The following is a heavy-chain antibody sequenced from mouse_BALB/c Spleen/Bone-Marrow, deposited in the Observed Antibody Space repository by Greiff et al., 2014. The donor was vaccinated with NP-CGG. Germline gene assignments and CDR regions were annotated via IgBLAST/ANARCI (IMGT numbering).Heavy chain of an antibody. CDR2: ISDGGSYT. CDR1: GFTFSDYY. V-gene: IGHV5-4*02. J-gene: IGHJ4*01. CDR3: ARSGERFGAMDY. D-gene: IGHD3-1*01. Sequence: VQVVESGGGLVKPGGSLKLPCAASGFTFSDYYMYWVRQTPERRLEWVATISDGGSYTYYPDSVWGRFTISRDNAKNNLYLQMSSLKSEDTAMYYCARSGERFGAMDYWGQGTSVTVFS.